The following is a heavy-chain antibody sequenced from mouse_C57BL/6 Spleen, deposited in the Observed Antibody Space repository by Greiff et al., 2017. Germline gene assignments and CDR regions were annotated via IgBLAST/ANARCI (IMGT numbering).Heavy chain of an antibody. V-gene: IGHV5-12*01. CDR3: AMIYYYGLGYFDV. CDR1: GFTFSDYY. J-gene: IGHJ1*03. Sequence: EVQLVESGGGLVQPGGSLKLSCAASGFTFSDYYMYWVRQTPEKRLEWVAYISNGGGSTYYPDTVKGRFTISRDNAKNTLYLQMSRLKSEDTAMXYCAMIYYYGLGYFDVWGTGTTVTVSS. CDR2: ISNGGGST. D-gene: IGHD1-1*01.